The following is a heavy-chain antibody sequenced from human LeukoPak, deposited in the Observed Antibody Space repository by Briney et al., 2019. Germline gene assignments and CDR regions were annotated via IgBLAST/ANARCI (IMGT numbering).Heavy chain of an antibody. CDR3: ARHLGRGFDY. V-gene: IGHV4-61*05. CDR1: GASISSSTYY. CDR2: IDYSGST. Sequence: SETLSLTCTVSGASISSSTYYWGWIRQPPGKGLEWIGYIDYSGSTKYNPSLQSRVTISRDTSKNQFSLRLSSVTAADTAVYYCARHLGRGFDYWGQGTLATVSS. J-gene: IGHJ4*02.